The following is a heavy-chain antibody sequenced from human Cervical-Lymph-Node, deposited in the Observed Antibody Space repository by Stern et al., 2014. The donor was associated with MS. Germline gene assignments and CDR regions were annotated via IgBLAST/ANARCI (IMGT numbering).Heavy chain of an antibody. D-gene: IGHD2-15*01. Sequence: QVQLQQWGAGLLKPSETLSLTCAVYGGSFSGYYWSWIRQPPGKGLEWIGEIHHSGSTNYNPSLKSRVTISVDTSKNQFSLKLSSVTAADTAVYYCARGYCSGGSCYQKNFDYWGQGTLVTVSS. CDR2: IHHSGST. V-gene: IGHV4-34*01. CDR1: GGSFSGYY. CDR3: ARGYCSGGSCYQKNFDY. J-gene: IGHJ4*02.